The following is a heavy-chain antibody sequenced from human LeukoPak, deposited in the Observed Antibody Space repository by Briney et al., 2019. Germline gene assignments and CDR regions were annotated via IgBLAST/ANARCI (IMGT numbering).Heavy chain of an antibody. J-gene: IGHJ4*02. CDR2: IYSGGST. V-gene: IGHV3-66*01. D-gene: IGHD5-18*01. CDR1: GFTFSNYA. CDR3: ARDRPAID. Sequence: GGSLRLSCAASGFTFSNYAMSWVRQAPGKGLEWVSVIYSGGSTYYADSVKGRFTISRDNSKNTLYLQMNSLRAEDTAVYYCARDRPAIDWGQGTLVTVSS.